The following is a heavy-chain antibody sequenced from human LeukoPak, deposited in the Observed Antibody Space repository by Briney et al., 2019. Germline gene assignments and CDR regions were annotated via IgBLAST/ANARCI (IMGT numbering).Heavy chain of an antibody. J-gene: IGHJ5*02. CDR1: GYSFINYD. CDR2: MNPKTGDS. Sequence: ASVKVSCKASGYSFINYDINWVRQATGQGLEWIGYMNPKTGDSEAAQKFQGRATLTRDTSITTAYMELSGLTSEDTALYYCATTLRNNPPWGQGTLITVSS. CDR3: ATTLRNNPP. D-gene: IGHD1-14*01. V-gene: IGHV1-8*01.